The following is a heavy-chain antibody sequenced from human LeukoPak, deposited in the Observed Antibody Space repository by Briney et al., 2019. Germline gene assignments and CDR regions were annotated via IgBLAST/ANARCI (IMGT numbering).Heavy chain of an antibody. CDR1: GFTFGDYT. CDR3: TSYTRAWFRHFDY. J-gene: IGHJ4*02. CDR2: IRTKAYYETT. D-gene: IGHD6-19*01. Sequence: GRSLRLSCTASGFTFGDYTMSWVRQAPGKGLEWVGFIRTKAYYETTEYAASVKGRFTVSRDDSRGIAYLQMNSLKIEDTAVYYCTSYTRAWFRHFDYWGQGTLVTVSS. V-gene: IGHV3-49*04.